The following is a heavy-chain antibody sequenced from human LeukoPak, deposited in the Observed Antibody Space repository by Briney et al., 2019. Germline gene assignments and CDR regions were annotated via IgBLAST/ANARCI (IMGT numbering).Heavy chain of an antibody. CDR2: INPNSGGT. CDR1: GYTFTDYY. Sequence: ASLKVSCKASGYTFTDYYIHWVRQAPGQGLEWMGWINPNSGGTHYAQKFQGRVTMTRDTSISTAYMELSRLRSDDTAVYYCAREEDSSGYYFDSWGQGTLVTVSS. D-gene: IGHD3-22*01. V-gene: IGHV1-2*02. CDR3: AREEDSSGYYFDS. J-gene: IGHJ4*02.